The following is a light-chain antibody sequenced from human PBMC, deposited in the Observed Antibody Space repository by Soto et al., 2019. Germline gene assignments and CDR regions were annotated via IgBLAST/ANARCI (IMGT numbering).Light chain of an antibody. CDR2: DVN. Sequence: QSVLTQPASVSGSPGQSITISCTGTSSDVGNNNYVSWYQHNPGRAPKVMICDVNNRPSGVSNRFSGSKSGNTASLTISGLQAEDEADYYCSSFTGSSYVFGTGTKVTV. J-gene: IGLJ1*01. CDR1: SSDVGNNNY. CDR3: SSFTGSSYV. V-gene: IGLV2-14*03.